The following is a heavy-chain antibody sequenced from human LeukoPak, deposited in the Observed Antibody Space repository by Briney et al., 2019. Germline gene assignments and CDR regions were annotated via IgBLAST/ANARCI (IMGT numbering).Heavy chain of an antibody. J-gene: IGHJ4*02. CDR2: IYYSGST. CDR1: GGSISSYY. CDR3: AVYSYGYKEGFDY. V-gene: IGHV4-59*01. Sequence: PSETLSLTCTVSGGSISSYYWSWIRQPPGKGLEWIGYIYYSGSTNYNPSLKSRVTISVDTSKNQFSLKLSSVTAAATAVYYCAVYSYGYKEGFDYWGQGTLVTVSS. D-gene: IGHD5-18*01.